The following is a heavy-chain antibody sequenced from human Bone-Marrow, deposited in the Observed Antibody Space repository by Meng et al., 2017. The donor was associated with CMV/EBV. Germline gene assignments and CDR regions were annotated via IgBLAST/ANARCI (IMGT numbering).Heavy chain of an antibody. CDR1: GFTVSSNY. J-gene: IGHJ6*02. D-gene: IGHD2-2*01. CDR2: IYSGGST. CDR3: ARDDRVSVPMRGYYYYGMDV. V-gene: IGHV3-66*02. Sequence: LSLTCAASGFTVSSNYMSWVRQAPGKGLEWVSVIYSGGSTYYADSVKGRFTISRDNSKNTLYLQMNSLRAEDTAVYYCARDDRVSVPMRGYYYYGMDVWGQGTTVTVSS.